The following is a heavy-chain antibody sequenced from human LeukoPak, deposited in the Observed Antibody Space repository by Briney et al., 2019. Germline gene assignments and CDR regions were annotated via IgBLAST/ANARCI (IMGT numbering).Heavy chain of an antibody. CDR2: ISYDGSNK. CDR3: ARVDDLDAFDM. D-gene: IGHD2-2*03. J-gene: IGHJ3*02. CDR1: GFTFSSYA. V-gene: IGHV3-30-3*01. Sequence: PGGSLRLSCAASGFTFSSYAMHWVRQAPGKGLEWVAVISYDGSNKYYADSVKGRFTISRDNSKNTLYLQMNSLRAEDTAVYYCARVDDLDAFDMWGQGTMVTVSS.